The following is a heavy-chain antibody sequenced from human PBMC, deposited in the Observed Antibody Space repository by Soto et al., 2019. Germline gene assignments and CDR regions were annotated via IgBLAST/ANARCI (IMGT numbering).Heavy chain of an antibody. V-gene: IGHV3-23*01. D-gene: IGHD3-10*01. CDR1: GFTFSSYA. CDR2: ISGGGGST. Sequence: GGSLRLSCAASGFTFSSYAMSWVRQAPGQGLEWVSAISGGGGSTYYADSVKGRFTISRDNSKNTLYLQMNSLRAEDTAVYHCTNLDPYCLESYSVRYNWNALWGQGTLVTVSS. CDR3: TNLDPYCLESYSVRYNWNAL. J-gene: IGHJ1*01.